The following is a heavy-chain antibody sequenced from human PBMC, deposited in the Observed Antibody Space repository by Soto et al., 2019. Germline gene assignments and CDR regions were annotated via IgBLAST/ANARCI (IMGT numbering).Heavy chain of an antibody. CDR1: GFTFSSYG. Sequence: VGSLRLSCAASGFTFSSYGMHWVRQAPGKGLEWVAVIYYDGSNKYYADSVKGRFTISRDNSKNTLYLQMNSLRAEDTAVFYCARSQYSSRWYPFDYWGQGTLVTVSS. CDR3: ARSQYSSRWYPFDY. D-gene: IGHD6-13*01. CDR2: IYYDGSNK. V-gene: IGHV3-33*01. J-gene: IGHJ4*02.